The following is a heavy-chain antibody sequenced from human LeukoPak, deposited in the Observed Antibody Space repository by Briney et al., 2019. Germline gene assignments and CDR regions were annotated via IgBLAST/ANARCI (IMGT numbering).Heavy chain of an antibody. V-gene: IGHV4-4*07. Sequence: SETLSLTCTVSGGSISSYYWSWIRQPAGKGLEWIGRIYTSGSTNYNPSLKSRVTISIDTSKNQFSLKLSSVTAADTAVYYCAREMYDSGGYRVSYFDYWGQGTLVTVSS. CDR2: IYTSGST. D-gene: IGHD3-22*01. CDR1: GGSISSYY. CDR3: AREMYDSGGYRVSYFDY. J-gene: IGHJ4*02.